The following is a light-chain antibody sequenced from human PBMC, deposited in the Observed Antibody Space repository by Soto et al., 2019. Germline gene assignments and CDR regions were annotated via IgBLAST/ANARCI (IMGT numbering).Light chain of an antibody. CDR2: SAT. Sequence: DIQMTQSPSSLSASVGDRFTITCQASQDISNYLAWYQHRPGKAPKLLIYSATVLQSGVPSRFSGSGSGTDFTLTISRLQPEDSATYYCQQTYTIPWTFGQGTKVDIK. CDR3: QQTYTIPWT. V-gene: IGKV1-39*01. CDR1: QDISNY. J-gene: IGKJ1*01.